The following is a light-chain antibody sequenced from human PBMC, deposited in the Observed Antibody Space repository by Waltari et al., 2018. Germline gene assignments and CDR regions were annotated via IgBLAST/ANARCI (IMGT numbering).Light chain of an antibody. CDR1: QSVNNF. J-gene: IGKJ4*01. Sequence: EVVLTQTPATLSLSPGERATLSCRASQSVNNFVVWYQQKSGQAPRLLIYDASNRTAGIPARFSGSGSGTEFTLTITSLEPEDFAIYYCQQRSNLLTFGGGTKVEIK. CDR3: QQRSNLLT. CDR2: DAS. V-gene: IGKV3-11*01.